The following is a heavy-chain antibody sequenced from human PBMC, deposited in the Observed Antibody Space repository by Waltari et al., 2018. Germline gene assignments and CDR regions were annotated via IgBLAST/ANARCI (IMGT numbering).Heavy chain of an antibody. D-gene: IGHD3-16*01. V-gene: IGHV1-18*01. Sequence: QVQLVQSGGEVKTPGASVKVSCKDSGYSFTSDGISWVRQAPGQGLEWMGWISIDNANTRYAKNLQGRVTMTTDPSTNTAYMELRSLRTDDTAVYYCARLRRLGELTSPLDYWGQGTLVTVSS. CDR2: ISIDNANT. CDR3: ARLRRLGELTSPLDY. J-gene: IGHJ4*02. CDR1: GYSFTSDG.